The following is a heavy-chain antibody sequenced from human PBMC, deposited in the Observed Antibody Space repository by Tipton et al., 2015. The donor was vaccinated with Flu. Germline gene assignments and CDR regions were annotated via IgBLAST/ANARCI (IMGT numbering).Heavy chain of an antibody. V-gene: IGHV4-38-2*01. J-gene: IGHJ4*02. D-gene: IGHD3-10*01. CDR3: ARSTYYYGSGSADY. Sequence: TLSLTCSVSGGSVGSPYCWGWVRQPPGKGLQWIGNICPGSPYYNSSLRGRVTISVARSKDQFSLRLTPVPAADTAVCYCARSTYYYGSGSADYWGQGTLVTVSS. CDR1: GGSVGSPYC. CDR2: ICPGSP.